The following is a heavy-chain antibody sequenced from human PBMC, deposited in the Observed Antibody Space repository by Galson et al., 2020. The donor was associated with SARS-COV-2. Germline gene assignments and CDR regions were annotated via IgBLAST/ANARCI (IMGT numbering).Heavy chain of an antibody. CDR3: ARGGYDYVDC. CDR2: MFYSGSR. CDR1: GGSIRSGDFS. Sequence: SETLSLTCTVSGGSIRSGDFSWSWIRQTPGKGLEWLGYMFYSGSRYYNPSLKSRVTISLDTSENQFSLKLSYVTAADTAVYYCARGGYDYVDCWGQGTLVTVSS. J-gene: IGHJ4*02. V-gene: IGHV4-30-4*01. D-gene: IGHD3-3*01.